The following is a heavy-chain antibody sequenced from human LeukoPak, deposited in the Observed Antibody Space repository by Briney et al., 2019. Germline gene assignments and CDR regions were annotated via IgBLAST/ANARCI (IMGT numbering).Heavy chain of an antibody. CDR3: AREGGRIAAAGTRYGAFDY. CDR1: GGSFSGYY. CDR2: INHSGST. D-gene: IGHD6-13*01. J-gene: IGHJ4*02. Sequence: PSETLSLTCAVYGGSFSGYYWTWIRQPPGKGLEWIGEINHSGSTNYNPSLKSRVTISVDTSKNQFSLKLSSVTAADTAVYYCAREGGRIAAAGTRYGAFDYWGQRTLVTVSS. V-gene: IGHV4-34*01.